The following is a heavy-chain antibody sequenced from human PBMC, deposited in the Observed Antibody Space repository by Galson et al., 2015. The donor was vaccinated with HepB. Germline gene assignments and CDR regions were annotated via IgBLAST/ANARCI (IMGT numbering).Heavy chain of an antibody. J-gene: IGHJ4*02. CDR1: GGSISSSSYY. Sequence: SETLSLTCTVSGGSISSSSYYWGWIRQPPGKGLEWIGSIYYSGSTYYNPSLKSRVTISVDTSKNQFSLKLSSVTAADTAVYYCASYEYYDFWSGPLGGFDYWGQGTLVTVSS. V-gene: IGHV4-39*07. CDR3: ASYEYYDFWSGPLGGFDY. CDR2: IYYSGST. D-gene: IGHD3-3*01.